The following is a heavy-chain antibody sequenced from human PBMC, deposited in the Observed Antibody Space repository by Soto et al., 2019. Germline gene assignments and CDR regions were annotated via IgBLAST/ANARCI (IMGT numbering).Heavy chain of an antibody. CDR3: ARDRGSDGSIDY. J-gene: IGHJ4*02. CDR1: GFTLSSYG. D-gene: IGHD2-21*01. Sequence: QVQLVESGGGVVQPGRSLRLSCGASGFTLSSYGMHWVRQAPGKGLEWVAVIWHDGSKKYYADSVKGRFTISRDNSKNTPDLQMNNLRAEDTAVYYCARDRGSDGSIDYWGQGTLVTVSS. CDR2: IWHDGSKK. V-gene: IGHV3-33*01.